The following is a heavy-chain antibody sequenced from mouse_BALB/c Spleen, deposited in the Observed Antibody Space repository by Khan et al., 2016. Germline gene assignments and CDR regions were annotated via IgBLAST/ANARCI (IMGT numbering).Heavy chain of an antibody. CDR2: INTYSGES. J-gene: IGHJ1*01. CDR3: ARYRYYYGSSRYFDV. D-gene: IGHD1-1*01. Sequence: QIQLVQSGPELKRPGKTVKISCKASGYTFTNYGINWVKQAPGKGLKWMGWINTYSGESTYADDFKGRFAFSLETSANTAYLQINNLKNEDKATXFCARYRYYYGSSRYFDVWGAGTTVTVSS. V-gene: IGHV9-1*02. CDR1: GYTFTNYG.